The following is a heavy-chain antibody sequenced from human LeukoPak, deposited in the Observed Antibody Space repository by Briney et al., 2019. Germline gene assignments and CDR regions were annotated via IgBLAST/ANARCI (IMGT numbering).Heavy chain of an antibody. CDR1: GGSFSGYY. Sequence: SETLSLTCAVYGGSFSGYYWSWIRQPPGKGLEWIGEINHSGNTNYNPSLKSRVTVPVDTSKNQFSLKLRSLTAADTAVYYCAKQGRKSAFDFWGQGTLVTVSS. CDR2: INHSGNT. D-gene: IGHD7-27*01. CDR3: AKQGRKSAFDF. J-gene: IGHJ4*02. V-gene: IGHV4-34*01.